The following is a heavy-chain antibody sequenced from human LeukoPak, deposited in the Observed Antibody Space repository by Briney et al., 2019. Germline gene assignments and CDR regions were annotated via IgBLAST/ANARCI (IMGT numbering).Heavy chain of an antibody. Sequence: GGSLRLSCAASGFIFGDYGMYWVRQAPGKGLEWVSGINWNSDRIGYAGSVKGRFTISRDNAKNSLYMQMNSVRAEDTALYYCARASYYYDTSGLGAFDVWGQGTTV. CDR3: ARASYYYDTSGLGAFDV. CDR1: GFIFGDYG. CDR2: INWNSDRI. V-gene: IGHV3-9*01. D-gene: IGHD3-22*01. J-gene: IGHJ3*01.